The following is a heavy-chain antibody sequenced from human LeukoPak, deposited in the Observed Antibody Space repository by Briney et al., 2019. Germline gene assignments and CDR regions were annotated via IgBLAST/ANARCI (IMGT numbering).Heavy chain of an antibody. CDR3: ARDRVESDWTYHPMFDN. Sequence: GAPVKVSCKASGYTFTSHGINWVRQATGQGLEWMGWMNPNSGYTGYEQKFQGRVTMTRDTSTSTAYMELSSLRSEDTAMYYCARDRVESDWTYHPMFDNWGQGTLVTVSS. CDR1: GYTFTSHG. CDR2: MNPNSGYT. J-gene: IGHJ4*02. D-gene: IGHD1-7*01. V-gene: IGHV1-8*01.